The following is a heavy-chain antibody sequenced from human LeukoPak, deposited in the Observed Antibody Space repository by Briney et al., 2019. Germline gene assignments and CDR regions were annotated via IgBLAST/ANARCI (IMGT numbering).Heavy chain of an antibody. Sequence: ASVKVSCKASGYTFTGYYMHWVRQAPGQGLEWMGRINPNSGGTNYAQKFQGRVTMTRDTSISTAYMELSSLRSEDTAVYYCARDQGYDFWSGYRWFDPWGQGTLVTVSS. CDR1: GYTFTGYY. V-gene: IGHV1-2*06. J-gene: IGHJ5*02. D-gene: IGHD3-3*01. CDR2: INPNSGGT. CDR3: ARDQGYDFWSGYRWFDP.